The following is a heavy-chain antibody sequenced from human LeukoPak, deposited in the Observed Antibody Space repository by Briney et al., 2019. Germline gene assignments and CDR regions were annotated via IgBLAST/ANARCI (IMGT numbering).Heavy chain of an antibody. CDR2: ISGYNGNT. CDR3: ARTSHESVLYWSDP. V-gene: IGHV1-18*01. D-gene: IGHD3-16*01. CDR1: GYTFTTYG. J-gene: IGHJ5*02. Sequence: ASVKLSCKASGYTFTTYGIGWVRQAPGQGLEWMGWISGYNGNTNYAQKFQGRVTMTTDTSTSTAYMELRSLRSDDTAVYYCARTSHESVLYWSDPWGQGTLVNVSS.